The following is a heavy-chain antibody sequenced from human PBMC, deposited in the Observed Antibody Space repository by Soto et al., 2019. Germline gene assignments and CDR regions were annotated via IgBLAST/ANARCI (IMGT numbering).Heavy chain of an antibody. D-gene: IGHD3-10*01. V-gene: IGHV3-73*01. Sequence: GGSLRLSCAASGFIFSGSAMHWVRQASGKGLEWVGRIRSKANSYATAYAASVKGRFTISRDDSKNTAYLQMNSLKTEDTAVYYCTSLLTYYYGSGSYEGIDYWGQGTLVTVSS. CDR2: IRSKANSYAT. J-gene: IGHJ4*02. CDR3: TSLLTYYYGSGSYEGIDY. CDR1: GFIFSGSA.